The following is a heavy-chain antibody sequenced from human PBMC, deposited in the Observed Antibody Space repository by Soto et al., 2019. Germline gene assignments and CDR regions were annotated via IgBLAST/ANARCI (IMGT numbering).Heavy chain of an antibody. CDR2: ISYDGSNK. CDR1: GFTFSSYA. V-gene: IGHV3-30-3*01. CDR3: ARAVTTKYYGMDV. J-gene: IGHJ6*02. Sequence: GGSLRLSCAASGFTFSSYAMHWVRQAPGKGLEWVAVISYDGSNKYYADSVKGRFTISRDNSKNTLYLQMNSLRAEDTAVYYCARAVTTKYYGMDVWGQGTTVTVSS. D-gene: IGHD4-17*01.